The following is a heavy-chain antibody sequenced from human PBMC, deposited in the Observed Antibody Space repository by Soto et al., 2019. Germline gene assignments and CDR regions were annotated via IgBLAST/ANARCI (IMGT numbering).Heavy chain of an antibody. Sequence: SETLSLTCSVSGGSISCANNYWNWIRQHPGKGLEWIGYIYHSGDTHYNPSLRSRIAISVDTSKNQFSLKLTSVTDADTAVYYCASTYSGYFDNWGQGTLVTVSS. CDR1: GGSISCANNY. J-gene: IGHJ4*02. D-gene: IGHD3-22*01. CDR2: IYHSGDT. V-gene: IGHV4-31*03. CDR3: ASTYSGYFDN.